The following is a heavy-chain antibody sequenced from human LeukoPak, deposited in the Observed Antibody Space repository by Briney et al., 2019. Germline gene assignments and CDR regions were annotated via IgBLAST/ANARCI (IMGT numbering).Heavy chain of an antibody. CDR3: ARAETYYYDSSGYLLFDY. V-gene: IGHV4-34*01. CDR1: GGSMSPYH. CDR2: INHSGST. D-gene: IGHD3-22*01. Sequence: SETLSLTCTVSGGSMSPYHWGWIRRPPGKGLEWIGEINHSGSTNYNPSLKSRVTISVDTSKNQFSLKLSSVTAADTAVYYCARAETYYYDSSGYLLFDYWGQGTLVTVSS. J-gene: IGHJ4*02.